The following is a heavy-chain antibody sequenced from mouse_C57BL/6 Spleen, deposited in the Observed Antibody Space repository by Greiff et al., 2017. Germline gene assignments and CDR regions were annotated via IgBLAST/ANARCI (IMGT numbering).Heavy chain of an antibody. Sequence: EVKLMESEGGLVQPGRSMKLSCTASGFTFSDYYMAWVRQVPEKGLEWVANINYDGSSTYYLDSLKSRFIISRDNARNILYLQMSSLKSEDTATYDCARDGTGIDYWGQGTTLTVSS. CDR2: INYDGSST. D-gene: IGHD4-1*01. J-gene: IGHJ2*01. CDR3: ARDGTGIDY. CDR1: GFTFSDYY. V-gene: IGHV5-16*01.